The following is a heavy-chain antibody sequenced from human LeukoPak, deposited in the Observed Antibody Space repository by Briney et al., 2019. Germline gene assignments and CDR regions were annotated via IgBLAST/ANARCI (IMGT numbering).Heavy chain of an antibody. V-gene: IGHV1-18*01. CDR2: ISAYNSNT. Sequence: EASVKVSCKASGYTFTSYGISWVRQAPGQGLEWMGWISAYNSNTNYAQKLQGRVTMTTDTSTSTAYMELRSLRSDDTAVYYCARRHYGDYYMDVWGKGTTVTVSS. CDR1: GYTFTSYG. J-gene: IGHJ6*03. CDR3: ARRHYGDYYMDV. D-gene: IGHD4-17*01.